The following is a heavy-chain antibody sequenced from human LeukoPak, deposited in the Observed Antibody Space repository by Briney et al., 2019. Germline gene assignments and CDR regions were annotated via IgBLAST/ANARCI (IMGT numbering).Heavy chain of an antibody. CDR1: SGYW. Sequence: PGGSLRLSCAAFSGYWMTWVRQAPGKGLEWVSFISSSSSYKFYADSVRGRFTISRDNAKNSLYLQMNSLRAEDTAVYYCARVPIYSDYVRDAFDIWGQGTMVTVSS. V-gene: IGHV3-21*01. J-gene: IGHJ3*02. D-gene: IGHD4-11*01. CDR3: ARVPIYSDYVRDAFDI. CDR2: ISSSSSYK.